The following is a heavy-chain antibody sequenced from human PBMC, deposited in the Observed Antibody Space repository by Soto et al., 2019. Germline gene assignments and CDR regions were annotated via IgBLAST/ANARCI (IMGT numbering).Heavy chain of an antibody. CDR1: GFTFRSYW. CDR3: ATSYYDFWSGYFAY. V-gene: IGHV3-7*03. CDR2: IKQDGSEK. J-gene: IGHJ4*02. Sequence: PGGSLRLSCAASGFTFRSYWMSWVRQAPGMGLEWVAIIKQDGSEKYYVDSVKGRFTISRDNAKNSLYLQMNSLRVEDTAVYYCATSYYDFWSGYFAYWGQGTLVTVSS. D-gene: IGHD3-3*01.